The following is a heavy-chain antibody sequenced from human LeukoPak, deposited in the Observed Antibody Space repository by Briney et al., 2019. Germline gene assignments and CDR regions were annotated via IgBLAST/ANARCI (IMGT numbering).Heavy chain of an antibody. CDR3: ARDSSYSSSWTTSIDFYYAVDV. J-gene: IGHJ6*02. Sequence: AVSLTRSCAACGFIFEDFWMVWLRQAPGKGLEWVASINENGRETYYAASVTGRFTISRDTAKNSVYLQMSALRAEDTAVYFCARDSSYSSSWTTSIDFYYAVDVWGQGTTVTVSS. CDR2: INENGRET. D-gene: IGHD6-13*01. V-gene: IGHV3-7*01. CDR1: GFIFEDFW.